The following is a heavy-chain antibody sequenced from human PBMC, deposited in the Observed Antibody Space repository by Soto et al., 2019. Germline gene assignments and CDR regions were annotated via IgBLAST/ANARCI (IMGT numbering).Heavy chain of an antibody. J-gene: IGHJ5*02. V-gene: IGHV4-39*01. Sequence: SETLSLTCSVSGVSVSSPSFSWAWVRQSPWKGLEWIGSLYCIGSAYYSPSLKSRITISTDSSRNQFSLKLASVTAADTGLYLSTRQADGGNPSHKFDRWGQGALVTVSS. D-gene: IGHD3-16*01. CDR1: GVSVSSPSFS. CDR3: TRQADGGNPSHKFDR. CDR2: LYCIGSA.